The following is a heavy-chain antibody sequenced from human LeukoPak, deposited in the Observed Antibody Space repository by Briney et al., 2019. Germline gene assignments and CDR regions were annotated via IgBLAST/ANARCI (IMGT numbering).Heavy chain of an antibody. D-gene: IGHD5-18*01. Sequence: SETLSLTCTVSGGSISSSSYYWDWIRQPPGKGLEWIGSIYYSGSTYYNPSPKSRVTISVDTSKNQFSLKLSSVTAADTAVYYCARGFPVTRGYSYGPIDYWGQGTLVTVSS. CDR3: ARGFPVTRGYSYGPIDY. V-gene: IGHV4-39*01. CDR1: GGSISSSSYY. CDR2: IYYSGST. J-gene: IGHJ4*02.